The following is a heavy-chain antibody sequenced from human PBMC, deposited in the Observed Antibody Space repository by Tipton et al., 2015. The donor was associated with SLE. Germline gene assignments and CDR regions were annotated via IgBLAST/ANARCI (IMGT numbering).Heavy chain of an antibody. J-gene: IGHJ2*01. Sequence: TLSLTCTVSGASISDNYWSWIRQPTGKRLEWIGYIYSTLSTNYNPSLQNRVTISVDTSKNQFSLKLNSVTAADTAVYYCARLGRRGGNWYFDLWGRGTLVTVSS. CDR2: IYSTLST. CDR1: GASISDNY. CDR3: ARLGRRGGNWYFDL. D-gene: IGHD3-16*01. V-gene: IGHV4-4*08.